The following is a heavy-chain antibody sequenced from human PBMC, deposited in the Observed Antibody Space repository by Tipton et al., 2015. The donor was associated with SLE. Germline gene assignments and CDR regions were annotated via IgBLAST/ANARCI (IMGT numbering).Heavy chain of an antibody. J-gene: IGHJ4*02. Sequence: GLVKPSETLSLTCTVSGGSISSHYWSWIRQPPGKGLEWIGSIYHSGSTYYNPSLKSRVTISVDTSKNQFSLKLSSVTAADTAVYYCARVEDNWTLGPYYFDYWGQGTLVTVSS. CDR2: IYHSGST. CDR3: ARVEDNWTLGPYYFDY. D-gene: IGHD1-1*01. V-gene: IGHV4-38-2*02. CDR1: GGSISSHY.